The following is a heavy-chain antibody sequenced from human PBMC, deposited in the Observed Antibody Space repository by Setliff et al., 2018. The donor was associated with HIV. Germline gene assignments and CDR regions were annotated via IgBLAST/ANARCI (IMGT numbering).Heavy chain of an antibody. J-gene: IGHJ5*02. D-gene: IGHD3-16*01. Sequence: GESLKISCAASGFTFSSYAMSWVRQAPGKGLEWVSVIYSGGSSTYYADSVKGRFTISRDNSKNMMHLQMNGLRPEDTAVYYCAKGVKWLDPWGQGTLVTVSS. CDR2: IYSGGSST. CDR1: GFTFSSYA. V-gene: IGHV3-23*03. CDR3: AKGVKWLDP.